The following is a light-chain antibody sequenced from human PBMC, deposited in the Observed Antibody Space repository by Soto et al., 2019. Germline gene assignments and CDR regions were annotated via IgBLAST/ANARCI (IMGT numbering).Light chain of an antibody. CDR1: QSVSSN. V-gene: IGKV3-15*01. Sequence: EIVMTQSPATLSVSPGERATLSCMASQSVSSNLAWYQQKPGQAPRLLIYGASTKATDIPGRFSGSGSGTEFTITISSLQSEDFAVYYCQQYNNWPLFTFGPGTKVDIK. CDR3: QQYNNWPLFT. J-gene: IGKJ3*01. CDR2: GAS.